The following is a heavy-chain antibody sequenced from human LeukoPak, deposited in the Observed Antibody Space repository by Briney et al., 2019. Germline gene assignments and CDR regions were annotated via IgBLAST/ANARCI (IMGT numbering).Heavy chain of an antibody. Sequence: PSETLSLTCTVSGGSISSGSYYWSWIRQPAGKGLEWIGRIYTSGSTNYNPSLKSRVTISVDTSKNQFSLKLSSVTAADTAVYYCAREIREWGYYYYYMDVWGKGTTVTVSS. J-gene: IGHJ6*03. CDR2: IYTSGST. CDR1: GGSISSGSYY. CDR3: AREIREWGYYYYYMDV. D-gene: IGHD3-3*01. V-gene: IGHV4-61*02.